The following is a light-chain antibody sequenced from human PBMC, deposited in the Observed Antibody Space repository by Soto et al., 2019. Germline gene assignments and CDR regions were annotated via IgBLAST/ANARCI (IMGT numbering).Light chain of an antibody. CDR1: QSVRSH. Sequence: DIVLSQSPCTLSLSPWERASLARRASQSVRSHYLAWYQQKPGQAPRLLIYAASNRATGVPARFSGSWSGTEFTLTISSLQSEDFAVYYCQQYNNWITFGQGTRLEIK. CDR2: AAS. V-gene: IGKV3-15*01. CDR3: QQYNNWIT. J-gene: IGKJ5*01.